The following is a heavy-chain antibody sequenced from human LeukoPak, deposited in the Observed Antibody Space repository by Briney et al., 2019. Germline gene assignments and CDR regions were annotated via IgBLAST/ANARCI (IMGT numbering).Heavy chain of an antibody. CDR2: ISAYNGNT. CDR1: GYTFTSYG. CDR3: ARVGYYDSSGYYYY. D-gene: IGHD3-22*01. J-gene: IGHJ4*02. Sequence: GASVTVSCKASGYTFTSYGISWVRQAPGQGLEWMGWISAYNGNTNYAQKLQGRVTMTTDTSTSTAYMELRSLRSDDTAVYYCARVGYYDSSGYYYYWGQGTLVTVSS. V-gene: IGHV1-18*01.